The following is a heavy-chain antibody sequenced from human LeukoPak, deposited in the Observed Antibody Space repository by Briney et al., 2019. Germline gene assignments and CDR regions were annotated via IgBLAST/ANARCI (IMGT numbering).Heavy chain of an antibody. Sequence: SETLSLTCTVSGGSISSYYWSWIRQPPGKGLEWIGYIYYSGSTNYNPSLKSRVTISVDTSKNQFSLKLSSVTAADTAVYCCARGDSSGWYEVDYWGQGTLVTVSS. J-gene: IGHJ4*02. CDR2: IYYSGST. CDR3: ARGDSSGWYEVDY. CDR1: GGSISSYY. V-gene: IGHV4-59*01. D-gene: IGHD6-19*01.